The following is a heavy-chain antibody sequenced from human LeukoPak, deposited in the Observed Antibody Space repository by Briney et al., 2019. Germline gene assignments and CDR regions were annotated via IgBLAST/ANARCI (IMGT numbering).Heavy chain of an antibody. Sequence: GGSLRLSCAASGFTVSSNYMSWVRQAPGKGLEWVSVIYSGGSTYYADSVKGRFTISRDNSKNTLYLQMNGLRAEDTAVYYCAKVYGSGSYYKRYYYYGMDVWGQGTTVTVSS. CDR3: AKVYGSGSYYKRYYYYGMDV. D-gene: IGHD3-10*01. V-gene: IGHV3-53*05. J-gene: IGHJ6*02. CDR2: IYSGGST. CDR1: GFTVSSNY.